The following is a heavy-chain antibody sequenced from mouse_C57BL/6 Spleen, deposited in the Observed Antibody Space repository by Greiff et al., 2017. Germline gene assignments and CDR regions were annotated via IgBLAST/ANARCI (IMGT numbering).Heavy chain of an antibody. D-gene: IGHD1-1*01. CDR2: IYPGDGDT. CDR1: GYAFSSSW. Sequence: QVQLQQSGPELVKPGASVKISCKASGYAFSSSWMNWVKQRPGKGLEWIGRIYPGDGDTNYNGKFKGKATLTADKSSSTAYMQLSSLTSEDSAVYFCARSILITTVVATGAMEYWGQGTSVTVSS. J-gene: IGHJ4*01. CDR3: ARSILITTVVATGAMEY. V-gene: IGHV1-82*01.